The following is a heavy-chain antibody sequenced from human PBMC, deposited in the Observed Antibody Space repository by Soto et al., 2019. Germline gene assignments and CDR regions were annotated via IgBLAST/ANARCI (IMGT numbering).Heavy chain of an antibody. J-gene: IGHJ4*02. CDR1: GYTFPSSD. CDR3: AVGFRSGWVFDY. V-gene: IGHV1-8*01. Sequence: QVQLVQSGAEVKKPGASVKVSCKASGYTFPSSDISWVRQATGQGLEWLGWMHPNSGITGYTQKFQGRVTMTRNTSISTAYMELSSLRSEDTAVYYCAVGFRSGWVFDYWGQGALVTVSS. CDR2: MHPNSGIT. D-gene: IGHD6-19*01.